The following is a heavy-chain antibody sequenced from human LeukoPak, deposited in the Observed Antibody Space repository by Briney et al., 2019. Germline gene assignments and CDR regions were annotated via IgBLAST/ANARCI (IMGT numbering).Heavy chain of an antibody. CDR2: IHFNGDEK. V-gene: IGHV3-30*02. D-gene: IGHD4-11*01. J-gene: IGHJ4*01. CDR1: GFNFDSFG. CDR3: ARDAQRGFDYSNSLEY. Sequence: GGSLRLSCATSGFNFDSFGIHWVRQAPGKGLEWVTFIHFNGDEKYYADSVKGRFTISRDNSQNTVFLQMNSLRAEDTAMYYCARDAQRGFDYSNSLEYWGHGTLVTVSS.